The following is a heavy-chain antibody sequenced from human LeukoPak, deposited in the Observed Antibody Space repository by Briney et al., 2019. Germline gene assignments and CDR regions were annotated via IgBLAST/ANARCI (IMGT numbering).Heavy chain of an antibody. J-gene: IGHJ4*02. CDR2: LSGSGITT. CDR3: AKERSTIRGWFGEFDS. Sequence: GGSLRLSCAASGFTFSNSAMSWVRQAPGKGLEWVSTLSGSGITTYYADSVKGRFTISRDNSKNTLYLQMNSLRAEDTAVYYCAKERSTIRGWFGEFDSWGQGTLVTVSS. CDR1: GFTFSNSA. D-gene: IGHD3-10*01. V-gene: IGHV3-23*01.